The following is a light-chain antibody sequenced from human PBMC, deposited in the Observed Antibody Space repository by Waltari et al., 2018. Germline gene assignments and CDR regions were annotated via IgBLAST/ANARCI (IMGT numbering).Light chain of an antibody. Sequence: EIVLTQSPATLSLSPGERATLSCRASQSVSSSYLAWYQQKPGLAPRLLTYDASSRATGIPDRFSGSGSGTDFTLTISRLEPEDFAVYYCQQYGSSPPLTFGGGTKVEIK. CDR3: QQYGSSPPLT. CDR2: DAS. CDR1: QSVSSSY. J-gene: IGKJ4*01. V-gene: IGKV3D-20*01.